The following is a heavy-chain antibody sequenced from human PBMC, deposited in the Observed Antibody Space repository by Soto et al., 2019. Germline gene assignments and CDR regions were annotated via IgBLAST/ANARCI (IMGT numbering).Heavy chain of an antibody. V-gene: IGHV1-46*01. J-gene: IGHJ4*02. CDR3: ARDHGDYDSPDY. Sequence: QVQLVQSGAEVKKPGASVKVSCKASGYTFTSYYMHWVRQAPRQGLEWMGIINPSGGSTSYAQKFQGRVTMTRDTSTSTVYMELSSLRSEDTAVYYCARDHGDYDSPDYWGQGTLVTVSS. CDR1: GYTFTSYY. D-gene: IGHD4-17*01. CDR2: INPSGGST.